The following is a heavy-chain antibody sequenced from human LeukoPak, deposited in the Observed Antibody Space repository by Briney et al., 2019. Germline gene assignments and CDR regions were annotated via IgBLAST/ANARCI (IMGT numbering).Heavy chain of an antibody. CDR2: ISGSGGST. V-gene: IGHV3-23*01. CDR1: GSTFSSYA. D-gene: IGHD6-19*01. J-gene: IGHJ4*02. Sequence: GGSLRLSCAASGSTFSSYAMSWVRQAPGKGLEWVSAISGSGGSTYYADSVKGRFTISRDNSKNTLYLQMNSLRAEDTAVYYCAKDQARSSGWYSVGRYFDYWGQGTLVTVSS. CDR3: AKDQARSSGWYSVGRYFDY.